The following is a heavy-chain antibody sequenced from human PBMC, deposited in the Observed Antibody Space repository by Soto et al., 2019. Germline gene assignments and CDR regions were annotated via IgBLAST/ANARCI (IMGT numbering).Heavy chain of an antibody. J-gene: IGHJ1*01. D-gene: IGHD4-17*01. CDR3: AKDHSPDLFGDYAQFQH. CDR2: ISGSGGRT. Sequence: ILINKPPGKGLEWVSVISGSGGRTNYADSVKGRFTISRDNSKNTLYLQINSLRAEDTAVYYCAKDHSPDLFGDYAQFQHWGQRTLVSVPS. V-gene: IGHV3-23*01.